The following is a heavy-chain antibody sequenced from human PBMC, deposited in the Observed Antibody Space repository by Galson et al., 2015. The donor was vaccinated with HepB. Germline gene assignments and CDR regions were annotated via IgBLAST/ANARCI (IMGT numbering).Heavy chain of an antibody. V-gene: IGHV3-33*08. Sequence: SLRLSCAASGFTFSSYGMHWVRQAPGKGLEWVAVIWYDGSNKYYADSVKGRFTISRDNSKNTLYLQMNSLRAEDTAVYYCARGGYYDSSGCDYWGQGTLVTVSS. CDR2: IWYDGSNK. D-gene: IGHD3-22*01. CDR3: ARGGYYDSSGCDY. J-gene: IGHJ4*02. CDR1: GFTFSSYG.